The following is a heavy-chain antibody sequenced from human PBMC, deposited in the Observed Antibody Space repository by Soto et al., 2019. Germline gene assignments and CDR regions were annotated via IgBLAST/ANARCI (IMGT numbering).Heavy chain of an antibody. CDR2: FEPEKGET. Sequence: QVQLVQSGAEVKKPGASVKVSCKVSGYILSKLSMHWVRQAPGRGLEWLGGFEPEKGETIYAQKFQGRVTMTEDIITDTVYMDLSSLRSDDTAVYYCATGFSHGFDPWGQGTLVTVSS. V-gene: IGHV1-24*01. J-gene: IGHJ5*02. CDR1: GYILSKLS. CDR3: ATGFSHGFDP. D-gene: IGHD4-17*01.